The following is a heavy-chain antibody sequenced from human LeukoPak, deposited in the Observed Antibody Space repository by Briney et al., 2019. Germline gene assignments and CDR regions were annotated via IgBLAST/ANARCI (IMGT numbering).Heavy chain of an antibody. J-gene: IGHJ3*01. CDR1: GFIIGSYW. CDR3: ARAGYYGDDAFDL. D-gene: IGHD2/OR15-2a*01. Sequence: GGSLGLSCVASGFIIGSYWMSWVRQAPGKGLEWVANIRQDGSEKYYVDSVKGRLTISRDNAKNSLYLQMNNLTAADTAIYYCARAGYYGDDAFDLWGQGTRVTVSS. CDR2: IRQDGSEK. V-gene: IGHV3-7*01.